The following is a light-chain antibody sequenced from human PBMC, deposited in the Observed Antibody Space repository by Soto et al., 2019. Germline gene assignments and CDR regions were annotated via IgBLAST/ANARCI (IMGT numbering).Light chain of an antibody. CDR1: SSDVGGYNY. V-gene: IGLV2-14*01. CDR3: SSYTSSSTYV. Sequence: QSVLTQPASVSGSPGQSITISCTGTSSDVGGYNYVSWYQQHPGKAPKLMIYDASNRPSGVSNRFSGSKSGNTASLTISGLQAGDEADYYCSSYTSSSTYVFGTGTKVTVL. J-gene: IGLJ1*01. CDR2: DAS.